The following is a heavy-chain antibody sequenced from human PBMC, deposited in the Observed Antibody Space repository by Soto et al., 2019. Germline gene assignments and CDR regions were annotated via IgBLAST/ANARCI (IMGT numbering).Heavy chain of an antibody. CDR1: GFTFSSYA. J-gene: IGHJ5*02. Sequence: GGSLRLSCAASGFTFSSYAMSWVRQAPGKGLEWVSAISGSGGSTYYADSVKGRFTISRDNAKNSLYLQMNSLRAEDTAVYYCARERRVMTTVTTTGKAHNWFDPWGQGTLVTVSS. V-gene: IGHV3-23*01. CDR3: ARERRVMTTVTTTGKAHNWFDP. CDR2: ISGSGGST. D-gene: IGHD4-4*01.